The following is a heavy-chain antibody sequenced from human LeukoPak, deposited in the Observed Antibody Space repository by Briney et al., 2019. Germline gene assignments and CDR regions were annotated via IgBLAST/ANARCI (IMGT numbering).Heavy chain of an antibody. CDR2: INWNGIST. V-gene: IGHV3-20*04. CDR3: ARAPLTRYWYESSFDHDTFYYYMDV. J-gene: IGHJ6*03. Sequence: GGSLRLSCAASGFRFDDYGMTWVRQAPGKGLEWVSGINWNGISTGYADSVKGRFTISRDNAKNSLYLQMNSPRAEDTAFYYCARAPLTRYWYESSFDHDTFYYYMDVWGKGTTVTVSS. D-gene: IGHD3-22*01. CDR1: GFRFDDYG.